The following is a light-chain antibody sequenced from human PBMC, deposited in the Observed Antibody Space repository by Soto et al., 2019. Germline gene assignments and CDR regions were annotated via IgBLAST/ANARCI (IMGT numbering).Light chain of an antibody. CDR1: QSISSW. J-gene: IGKJ1*01. Sequence: DIQMTQSPSTLSASVGDRVTITCRASQSISSWLAWYQQKPGKAPKLLIYDASSLESGVPSRFSGSDSGTEFTLTISSLQPDDLATYYCQQYNSYTWTFGQGTKVEIK. CDR2: DAS. CDR3: QQYNSYTWT. V-gene: IGKV1-5*01.